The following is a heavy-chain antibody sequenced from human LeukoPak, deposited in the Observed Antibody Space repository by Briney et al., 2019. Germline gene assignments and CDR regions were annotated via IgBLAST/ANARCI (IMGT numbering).Heavy chain of an antibody. CDR1: GLTFSSHW. D-gene: IGHD1-26*01. V-gene: IGHV3-74*01. CDR3: VKDFVGADEF. Sequence: PGGSLRLSCAASGLTFSSHWMHWVRQAPGKGLVWVSRITNDGSSTTYADSVKGRFTISRDNAKNMLYLQVNSLRAEDTAVYYCVKDFVGADEFWGQGTLVTVSS. CDR2: ITNDGSST. J-gene: IGHJ4*02.